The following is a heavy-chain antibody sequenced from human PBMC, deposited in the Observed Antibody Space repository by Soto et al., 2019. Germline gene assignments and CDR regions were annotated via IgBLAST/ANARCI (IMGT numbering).Heavy chain of an antibody. CDR2: ISGSGYST. CDR1: GFTFSSYA. V-gene: IGHV3-23*01. CDR3: AKTRYYYDTSGYQ. J-gene: IGHJ4*02. Sequence: EVQLLESGGGLVQPGGSLRLSCAASGFTFSSYAMRWVRQAPGKGLEWVSAISGSGYSTYYADSVKGRFTISRDNSKNTLYLQMNSLRAEDTAVYYCAKTRYYYDTSGYQWGQGTLVTVSS. D-gene: IGHD3-22*01.